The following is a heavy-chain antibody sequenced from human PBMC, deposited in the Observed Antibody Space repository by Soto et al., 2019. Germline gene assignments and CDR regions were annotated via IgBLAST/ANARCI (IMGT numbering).Heavy chain of an antibody. D-gene: IGHD6-13*01. CDR3: ARLQYPPAAGGSRMDV. Sequence: PGESLKISCKGSGYSFTSYWISWVRQMPGKGLEWMGRIDPSDSYTNYSPSFQGHVTISADKSISTAYLQWSSLKASDTAMYYCARLQYPPAAGGSRMDVRGQGTTVTVSS. V-gene: IGHV5-10-1*01. CDR1: GYSFTSYW. CDR2: IDPSDSYT. J-gene: IGHJ6*02.